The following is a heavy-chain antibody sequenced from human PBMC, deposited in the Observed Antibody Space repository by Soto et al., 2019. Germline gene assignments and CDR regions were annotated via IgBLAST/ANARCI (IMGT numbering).Heavy chain of an antibody. J-gene: IGHJ4*02. Sequence: PSETLSLTCTVSGGSISSGGYYWIRIRQRPGKGLEWIGYIYYRGSTYYNPSLKSRVSISVDTSKNQFSLKLSSVTGAVTAVYYCARENPNSGSYYCEYWGQGTLVTVS. CDR2: IYYRGST. D-gene: IGHD1-26*01. CDR3: ARENPNSGSYYCEY. V-gene: IGHV4-31*03. CDR1: GGSISSGGYY.